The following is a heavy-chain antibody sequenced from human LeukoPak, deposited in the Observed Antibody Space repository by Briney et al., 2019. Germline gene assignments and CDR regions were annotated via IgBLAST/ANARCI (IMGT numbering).Heavy chain of an antibody. J-gene: IGHJ4*02. D-gene: IGHD3-22*01. CDR3: ARGYYDSSGYGVGWGY. Sequence: GGSLRLSCAASGFTFGGYAFHWVRQTPGKGLEWVAAISNDGNKKYYADSVKGRFTISRDNAKNSLYLQMNSLRAEDTAVYYCARGYYDSSGYGVGWGYWGQGTLVTVSS. CDR1: GFTFGGYA. V-gene: IGHV3-30*04. CDR2: ISNDGNKK.